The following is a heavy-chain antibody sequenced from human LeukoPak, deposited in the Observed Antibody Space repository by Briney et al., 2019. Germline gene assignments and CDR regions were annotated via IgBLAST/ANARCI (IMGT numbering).Heavy chain of an antibody. CDR2: ISYDGSNK. J-gene: IGHJ4*02. CDR3: ARDTYYYDSSGYYDGD. V-gene: IGHV3-30-3*01. D-gene: IGHD3-22*01. CDR1: GFTFSSYA. Sequence: GGSLRLSCAASGFTFSSYAMHWVRQAPGKGLEWVAVISYDGSNKYYADSVKGRFTISRDNSKNTLYLQMNSLRAEDTAVYYCARDTYYYDSSGYYDGDWGQGTLVTVSS.